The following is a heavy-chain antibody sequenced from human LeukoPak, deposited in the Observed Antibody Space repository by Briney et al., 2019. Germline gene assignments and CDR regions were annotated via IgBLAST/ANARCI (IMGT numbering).Heavy chain of an antibody. D-gene: IGHD6-13*01. CDR1: GFILSRYW. V-gene: IGHV3-7*01. Sequence: GGSLGLSCAASGFILSRYWMSWVRQAPGKGLEYVANVNQVGNEKYYVDSVKGRFTISKDNAKNSLYLQMNSLRAEDTAVYYCAIDNSAEKGQQLANWGQGALVTVSS. CDR3: AIDNSAEKGQQLAN. J-gene: IGHJ4*02. CDR2: VNQVGNEK.